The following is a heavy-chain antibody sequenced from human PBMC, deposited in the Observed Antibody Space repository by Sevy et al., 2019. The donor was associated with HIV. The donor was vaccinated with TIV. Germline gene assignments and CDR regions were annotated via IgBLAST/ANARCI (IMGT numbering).Heavy chain of an antibody. V-gene: IGHV4-39*01. J-gene: IGHJ6*02. CDR1: GCSISSDSYY. CDR3: ARPSSLYYYYAMDV. D-gene: IGHD3-10*01. CDR2: IYYTGST. Sequence: SETLSLTCIVSGCSISSDSYYWGWIRQPPGRGLEWIGSIYYTGSTYYNPSLKSPVTISSDTSKHQFYLRLSSVTAADTALYFCARPSSLYYYYAMDVWGQGTTVTVSS.